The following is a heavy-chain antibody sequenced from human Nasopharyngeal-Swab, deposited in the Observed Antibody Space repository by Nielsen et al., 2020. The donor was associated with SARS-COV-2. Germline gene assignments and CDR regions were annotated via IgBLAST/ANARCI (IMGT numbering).Heavy chain of an antibody. CDR3: ATGAAVAGTPISYYYYYGMDV. CDR2: FDPEDGET. D-gene: IGHD6-19*01. CDR1: GDTLTEVS. Sequence: ASVKVSCKVSGDTLTEVSMHWVRQAPGKGLEGRVGFDPEDGETIYAQKFQGRVTMTEDTSTDTAYMELSSLRSEDTAVYYCATGAAVAGTPISYYYYYGMDVWGQGTTVTVSS. V-gene: IGHV1-24*01. J-gene: IGHJ6*02.